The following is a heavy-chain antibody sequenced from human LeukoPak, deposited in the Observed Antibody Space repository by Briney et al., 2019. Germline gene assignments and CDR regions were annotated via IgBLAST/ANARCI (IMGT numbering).Heavy chain of an antibody. Sequence: PSETLSLTCTVSGYSISSGYYWGWIRQPPGKGLEWIGSIYHSGSTYYNPSLKSRVTISVDTSKNQFSLKLSSVTAADTAVYYCARGRLASFGSGSYYNGRWYFDYWGQGTLVTVSS. J-gene: IGHJ4*02. CDR2: IYHSGST. D-gene: IGHD3-10*01. V-gene: IGHV4-38-2*02. CDR3: ARGRLASFGSGSYYNGRWYFDY. CDR1: GYSISSGYY.